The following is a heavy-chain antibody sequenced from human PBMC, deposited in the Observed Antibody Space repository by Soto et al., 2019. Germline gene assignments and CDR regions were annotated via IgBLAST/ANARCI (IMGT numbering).Heavy chain of an antibody. CDR2: INGNNGQT. V-gene: IGHV1-3*01. CDR3: ARDNQFLDKLLTYYFDI. Sequence: GASVKVSCKASGYSFTAHAMHWVRQAPGQGLEWMGWINGNNGQTKYSPQFYGRVTITRDTSANTAYMDLRSLISEDTAVYFCARDNQFLDKLLTYYFDIWGQGTQVTVSS. CDR1: GYSFTAHA. J-gene: IGHJ4*02. D-gene: IGHD1-1*01.